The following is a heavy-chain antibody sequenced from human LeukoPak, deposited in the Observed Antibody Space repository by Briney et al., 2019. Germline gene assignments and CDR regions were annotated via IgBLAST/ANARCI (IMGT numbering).Heavy chain of an antibody. Sequence: GGSLRLSCAASGFTFSSYGMHWVRQAPGKGLEWVALISYDGTNKYYADFVKGRFTISRDNSKNTLYLQMNSLRAEDTAVYYCAKEDYRAAAAWGQGTLVTVSS. J-gene: IGHJ5*02. CDR1: GFTFSSYG. CDR3: AKEDYRAAAA. D-gene: IGHD6-13*01. V-gene: IGHV3-30*18. CDR2: ISYDGTNK.